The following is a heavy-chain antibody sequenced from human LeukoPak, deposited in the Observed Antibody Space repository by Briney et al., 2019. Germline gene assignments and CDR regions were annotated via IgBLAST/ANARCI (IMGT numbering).Heavy chain of an antibody. J-gene: IGHJ6*03. D-gene: IGHD4-17*01. CDR3: ARDGIGDYDLYYYYYMDV. V-gene: IGHV4-4*07. CDR2: IYTSGST. Sequence: SETLSLTCTVSGGSISGYYWSWIRQPAGKGLEGIGRIYTSGSTNYNPSLKSRVTISVDKSKNQFSLKLSSVTAADTAVYYCARDGIGDYDLYYYYYMDVWGKGTTVTVSS. CDR1: GGSISGYY.